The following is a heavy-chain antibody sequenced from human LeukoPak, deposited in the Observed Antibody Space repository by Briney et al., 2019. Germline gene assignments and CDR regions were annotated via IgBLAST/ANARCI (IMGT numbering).Heavy chain of an antibody. CDR3: GRGQYSSGWYDY. CDR2: TYYRSKWYN. J-gene: IGHJ4*02. CDR1: GDSVSSNSAA. D-gene: IGHD6-19*01. V-gene: IGHV6-1*01. Sequence: SQTLSLTCAISGDSVSSNSAAWNWIRQSPSSGLECLGRTYYRSKWYNDYAGSVKSRITINPDTSKNQFYLQLNAVTPEDTAVYYCGRGQYSSGWYDYWGQGTLVTVSS.